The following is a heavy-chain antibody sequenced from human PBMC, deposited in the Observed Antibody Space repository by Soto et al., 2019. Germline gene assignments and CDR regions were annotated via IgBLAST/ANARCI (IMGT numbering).Heavy chain of an antibody. CDR3: AKRVEYSSSTHYFDY. Sequence: GSLRLSCAASGFTFSGYAMSWVRQAPGKGLEWVSAISDSGGDTYYADSVKGRFTISRDNSKNTLYLQMNSLRAEDTAVYYCAKRVEYSSSTHYFDYWGQGTLVTVSS. V-gene: IGHV3-23*01. CDR1: GFTFSGYA. D-gene: IGHD6-6*01. J-gene: IGHJ4*02. CDR2: ISDSGGDT.